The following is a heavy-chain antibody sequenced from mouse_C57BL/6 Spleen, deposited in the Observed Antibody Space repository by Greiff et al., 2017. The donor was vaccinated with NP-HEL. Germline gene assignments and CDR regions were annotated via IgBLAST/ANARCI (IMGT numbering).Heavy chain of an antibody. V-gene: IGHV5-12*01. Sequence: DVKLVESGGGLVQPGGSLKLSCAASGFTFSDYYMYWVRQTPEKRLEWVAYISNGGGSTYYPDTVKGRFTISRDNAKNTLYLQMSRLKSEDTAMYYCARHIKGMDYWGQGTSVTVSS. CDR2: ISNGGGST. J-gene: IGHJ4*01. CDR1: GFTFSDYY. CDR3: ARHIKGMDY. D-gene: IGHD1-1*01.